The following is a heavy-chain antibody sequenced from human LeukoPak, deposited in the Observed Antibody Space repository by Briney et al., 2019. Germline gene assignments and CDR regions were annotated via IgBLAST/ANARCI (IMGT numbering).Heavy chain of an antibody. Sequence: PGGSLRLSCAASGFTFSSYAMHWVRQAPGKGLEWVAFIRYDGSNKYYADSVKGRFTISRDNSKNTLYLQMNSLRAEDTAVYYCAKDSGYDFWSGYYYYYYYYMDVWGKGTTVTVSS. CDR2: IRYDGSNK. V-gene: IGHV3-30*02. D-gene: IGHD3-3*01. CDR1: GFTFSSYA. J-gene: IGHJ6*03. CDR3: AKDSGYDFWSGYYYYYYYYMDV.